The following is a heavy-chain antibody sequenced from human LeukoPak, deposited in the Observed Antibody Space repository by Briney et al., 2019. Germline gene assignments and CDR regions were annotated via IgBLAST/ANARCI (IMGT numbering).Heavy chain of an antibody. V-gene: IGHV3-66*02. CDR3: ARSFHDILTGYGEIDY. Sequence: GGSLRLSCAASGFTVSDNYMTWVRQAPGKGLEWVSSIYSAGATHYAESVKGRFTISRDNSKNTLYLQMNSLRAEDTAVYYCARSFHDILTGYGEIDYWGQGTLVTVSS. CDR1: GFTVSDNY. CDR2: IYSAGAT. J-gene: IGHJ4*02. D-gene: IGHD3-9*01.